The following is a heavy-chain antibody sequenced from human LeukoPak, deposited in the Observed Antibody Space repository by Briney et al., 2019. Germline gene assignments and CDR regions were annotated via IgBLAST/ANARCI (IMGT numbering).Heavy chain of an antibody. V-gene: IGHV3-7*01. CDR3: ARDHTGGDCYDY. Sequence: GRSLRLSCAASGFTFSNYWMSWVRQAPGKGLEWVANIKQDGSEIYYVDSVKGRFTISRDNAKNSLYLQMNSLRAEDTAVYYCARDHTGGDCYDYWGQGTLVTVSS. J-gene: IGHJ4*02. D-gene: IGHD2-21*01. CDR2: IKQDGSEI. CDR1: GFTFSNYW.